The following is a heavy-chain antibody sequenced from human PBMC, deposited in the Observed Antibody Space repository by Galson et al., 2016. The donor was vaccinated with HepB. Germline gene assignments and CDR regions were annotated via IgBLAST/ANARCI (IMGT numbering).Heavy chain of an antibody. V-gene: IGHV4-39*06. CDR1: GGSINNRGYY. CDR2: IFYSWTP. CDR3: ARVGGGWSPFDF. J-gene: IGHJ4*02. D-gene: IGHD6-19*01. Sequence: SETLSLTCTVSGGSINNRGYYWGWIRQPPGLGLEWIENIFYSWTPCWNLSPKSRITISIDISKNQFTLQLASVTSADSGVYYCARVGGGWSPFDFWGQGILVTVSS.